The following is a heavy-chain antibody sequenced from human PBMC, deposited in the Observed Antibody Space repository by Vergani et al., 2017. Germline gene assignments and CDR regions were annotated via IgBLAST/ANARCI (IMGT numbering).Heavy chain of an antibody. CDR1: GGSISSYY. CDR2: IYYSGST. Sequence: QVQLQESGPGLVKPSQTLSLTCTVSGGSISSYYWSWIRQPPGKGLEWIGYIYYSGSTNYNPSLKSRVTISVDTSKNQFSLQLGSVTAADTAVYYCARELDFWSGQDYYYYMDVWGKGTTVTVSS. V-gene: IGHV4-59*01. D-gene: IGHD3-3*01. J-gene: IGHJ6*03. CDR3: ARELDFWSGQDYYYYMDV.